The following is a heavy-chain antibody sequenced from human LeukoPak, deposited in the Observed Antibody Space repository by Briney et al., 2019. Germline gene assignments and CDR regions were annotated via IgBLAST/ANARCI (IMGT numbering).Heavy chain of an antibody. J-gene: IGHJ4*02. V-gene: IGHV1-2*02. CDR3: GRDSTPAIGSYFDF. Sequence: SVKVSCKSSGYTFTDYHMHWVRQAPGQGLEWMGWVDLKSGGTRYAQKFQDRVTMTRDTSISVGYMELRRLTSDDTAVYYCGRDSTPAIGSYFDFWGQGTLVTVSS. CDR2: VDLKSGGT. CDR1: GYTFTDYH. D-gene: IGHD2-2*01.